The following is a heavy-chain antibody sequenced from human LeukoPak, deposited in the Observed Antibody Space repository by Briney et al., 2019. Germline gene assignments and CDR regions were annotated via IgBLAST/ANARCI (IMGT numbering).Heavy chain of an antibody. V-gene: IGHV4-34*01. CDR3: ARDVCTGATCNSGAIFDY. Sequence: SETLSLTCAVYGGSFSGYYWTWIRQPPGKGLEWLGEINHSGSTNYNPSLKSRVTMSVDTSKNHFSLRLSSVTAADTAVYYCARDVCTGATCNSGAIFDYWGQGTLVTVSS. CDR1: GGSFSGYY. J-gene: IGHJ4*02. CDR2: INHSGST. D-gene: IGHD2-15*01.